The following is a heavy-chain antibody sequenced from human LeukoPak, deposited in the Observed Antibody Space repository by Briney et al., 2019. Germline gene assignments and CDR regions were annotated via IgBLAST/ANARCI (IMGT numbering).Heavy chain of an antibody. Sequence: SETLSLTCTVSGGSISSYYWSWIRQPAGKGLEWIGRIYTSGSTNYNPSLKSRVTMSVDTSKNQFSLKLSSVTAADTAVYYCARERYDFWSGEGYYFDYWGQGTLVTVSS. J-gene: IGHJ4*02. CDR3: ARERYDFWSGEGYYFDY. CDR2: IYTSGST. V-gene: IGHV4-4*07. D-gene: IGHD3-3*01. CDR1: GGSISSYY.